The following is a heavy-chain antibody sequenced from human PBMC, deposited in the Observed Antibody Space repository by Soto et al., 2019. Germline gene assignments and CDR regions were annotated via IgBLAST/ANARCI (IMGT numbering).Heavy chain of an antibody. V-gene: IGHV4-39*01. CDR1: GGSISSSTYY. CDR2: IYFGGST. D-gene: IGHD2-15*01. CDR3: ARRGGPADF. J-gene: IGHJ4*02. Sequence: QLQLQESGPGLVKPSETLSLTCTVSGGSISSSTYYWGWIRQPPGKGLEWIGSIYFGGSTYYNPSLKSRVTISVDTSKRQLSLKLSSVTAADTAVYYCARRGGPADFWGQGTLVTVSS.